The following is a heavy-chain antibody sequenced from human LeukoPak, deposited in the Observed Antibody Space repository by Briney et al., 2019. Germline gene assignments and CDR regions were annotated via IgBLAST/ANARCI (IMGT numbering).Heavy chain of an antibody. Sequence: SETLSLTCTVSGGSISSYYWSWIRQPPGKGLEWIGYIYYSGSTNYNPSLKSRVTISVDTSKNQFSLKLSSVTAADTAVYYCARRNNWNDARFDYWGQGTLVTVSS. CDR2: IYYSGST. D-gene: IGHD1-20*01. J-gene: IGHJ4*02. CDR3: ARRNNWNDARFDY. CDR1: GGSISSYY. V-gene: IGHV4-59*08.